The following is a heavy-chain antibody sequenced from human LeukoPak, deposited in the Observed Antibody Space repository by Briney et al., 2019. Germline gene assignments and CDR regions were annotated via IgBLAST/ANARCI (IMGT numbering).Heavy chain of an antibody. V-gene: IGHV1-2*02. CDR2: INPNSGGT. Sequence: ASVKVSCKASGYTFTGYYMHWVRQAPGQGLEWKGWINPNSGGTNYAQKFQGRVTMTRDTSISTAYMELSRLRSDDTAVYYCARLGYGSGSENWFDPWGQGTLVTVSS. J-gene: IGHJ5*02. CDR3: ARLGYGSGSENWFDP. D-gene: IGHD3-10*01. CDR1: GYTFTGYY.